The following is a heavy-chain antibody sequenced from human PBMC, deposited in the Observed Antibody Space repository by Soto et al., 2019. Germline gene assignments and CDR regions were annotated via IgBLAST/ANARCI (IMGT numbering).Heavy chain of an antibody. V-gene: IGHV3-23*01. Sequence: EVQLLESGGGLAQPGGSLRLSCAASGFAFSPYGMSWVRQAPGKWLVWGSSINSTGGTTYYADSVKGRFTISRDNSKNTLYLQMNSRRAEDTAVYYCAKVGISGTKYFEYWGQGTLVTVSS. J-gene: IGHJ4*02. CDR1: GFAFSPYG. CDR2: INSTGGTT. D-gene: IGHD1-20*01. CDR3: AKVGISGTKYFEY.